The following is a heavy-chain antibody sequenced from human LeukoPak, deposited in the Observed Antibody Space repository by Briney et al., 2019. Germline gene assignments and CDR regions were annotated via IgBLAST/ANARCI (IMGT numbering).Heavy chain of an antibody. CDR3: AREDPTGDTDL. Sequence: PGGSLRLSCAASGFTFSSYAMHWVRQAPGKGLEWVAVISYDGSNKYYADSVKGRFTISRDNAKDSLYLQMNSLRVEDTAVYYCAREDPTGDTDLWGQGTLVTVSS. CDR1: GFTFSSYA. D-gene: IGHD7-27*01. CDR2: ISYDGSNK. V-gene: IGHV3-30-3*01. J-gene: IGHJ5*02.